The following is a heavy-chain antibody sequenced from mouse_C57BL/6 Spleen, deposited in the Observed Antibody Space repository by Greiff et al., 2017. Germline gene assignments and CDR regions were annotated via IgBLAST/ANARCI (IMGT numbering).Heavy chain of an antibody. J-gene: IGHJ1*03. CDR2: IDPSDSYT. V-gene: IGHV1-50*01. CDR1: GYTFTSYW. CDR3: ARKGYYGREGYFDV. D-gene: IGHD1-1*01. Sequence: VKLQQSGAELVKPGASVKLSCKASGYTFTSYWMQWVKQRPGQGLEWIGEIDPSDSYTNYNQKFKGKATLTVDTSSSTAYMQLSSLTSEDSAVYYCARKGYYGREGYFDVWGTGTTVTVSS.